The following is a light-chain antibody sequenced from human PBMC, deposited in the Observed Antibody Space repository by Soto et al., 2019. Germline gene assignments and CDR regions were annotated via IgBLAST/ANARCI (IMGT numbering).Light chain of an antibody. V-gene: IGKV1-9*01. Sequence: DIQLTQSPSFLSASVGDRVTITCRASQGISSYLAWYQQKPGKAPKLLIYAASTLQSGVPSRFSGSGSGTEFTLTVSSLQPEDFATYYCQQLNSYTPWRFGQGTKVEIK. CDR1: QGISSY. J-gene: IGKJ1*01. CDR3: QQLNSYTPWR. CDR2: AAS.